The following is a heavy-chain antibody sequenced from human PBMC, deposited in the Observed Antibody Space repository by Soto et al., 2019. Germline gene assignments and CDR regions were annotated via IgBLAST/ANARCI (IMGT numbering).Heavy chain of an antibody. V-gene: IGHV3-74*01. CDR3: VRDRGQPDAFDI. D-gene: IGHD1-1*01. J-gene: IGHJ3*02. CDR2: MNRDGTNI. CDR1: EFTFNVYW. Sequence: EVQLVESGGGLVQPGGSLRLSCAASEFTFNVYWLHWVRQAPGKGLVWVAHMNRDGTNINYADSVKGRFTISRDHAKNALYLQMNSLRVEDTAGYYCVRDRGQPDAFDIWGQGTVVTVSA.